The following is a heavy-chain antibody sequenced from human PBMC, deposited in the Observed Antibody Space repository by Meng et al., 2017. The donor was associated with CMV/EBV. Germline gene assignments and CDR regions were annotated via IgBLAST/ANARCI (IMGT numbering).Heavy chain of an antibody. CDR1: GYTFTSYD. V-gene: IGHV1-8*01. D-gene: IGHD3-3*01. CDR2: MNPNSGNT. Sequence: ASVKVSCKASGYTFTSYDINWVRQATGQGLEWMGWMNPNSGNTGYAQKFQGRVTMTRNTSISTAYMELSSLRSEDTAVYYCARGAAPYYDFWSGYYLWGFYYGMDVWGQGTTVT. CDR3: ARGAAPYYDFWSGYYLWGFYYGMDV. J-gene: IGHJ6*02.